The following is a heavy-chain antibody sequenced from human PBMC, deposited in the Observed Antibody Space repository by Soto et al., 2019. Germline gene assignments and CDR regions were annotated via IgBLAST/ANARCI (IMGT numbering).Heavy chain of an antibody. CDR1: GDSVSSNSAA. Sequence: SQTLSLTCVISGDSVSSNSAAWNWIRQSPSRGLEWLGRTYYRSKWYNDYAVSVKSRITINPDTSKNQFSLQLNSVTPEDTAAYYCARLGYRSGGSCYPDYWGQGTLVTVSS. CDR3: ARLGYRSGGSCYPDY. V-gene: IGHV6-1*01. J-gene: IGHJ4*02. D-gene: IGHD2-15*01. CDR2: TYYRSKWYN.